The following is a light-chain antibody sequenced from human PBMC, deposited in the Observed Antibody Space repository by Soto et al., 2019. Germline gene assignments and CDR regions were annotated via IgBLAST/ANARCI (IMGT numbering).Light chain of an antibody. CDR2: WAS. V-gene: IGKV4-1*01. CDR1: QSVLYSSNNKNY. J-gene: IGKJ1*01. CDR3: QQYYSTPWT. Sequence: DIVMTQSPDSLAVSLGVRATINCKSSQSVLYSSNNKNYLAWYQQKRGQPPKLLIYWASTRESGVPDRLSGSGSGTDFTLTISSLQAEDVAIYYCQQYYSTPWTFGQGNKVEIK.